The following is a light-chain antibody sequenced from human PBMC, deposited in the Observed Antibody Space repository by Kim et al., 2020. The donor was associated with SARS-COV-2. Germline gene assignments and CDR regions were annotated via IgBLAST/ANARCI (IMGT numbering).Light chain of an antibody. CDR3: QVWENTLRT. CDR1: NIGRKS. V-gene: IGLV3-21*01. Sequence: VPPGKTARITCGGNNIGRKSIHWYQHKPGQAPVLVIYYDSDRPPGVSERFSASNSGNTATLAISSVEPGDEADYYCQVWENTLRTFGGGTQMTVL. CDR2: YDS. J-gene: IGLJ2*01.